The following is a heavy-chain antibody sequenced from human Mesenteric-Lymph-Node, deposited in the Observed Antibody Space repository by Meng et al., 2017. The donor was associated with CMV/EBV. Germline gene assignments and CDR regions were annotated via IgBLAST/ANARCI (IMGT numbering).Heavy chain of an antibody. CDR3: ARGSDIPVNNY. D-gene: IGHD2-15*01. Sequence: QVQLQQWGAGRLKPSETLSLPCAVYGGSFSGYYWSWIRQPPGKGLEWIGEINHSGVPNYNPSLKSRVTISLDRSKNQFSLKLSSVTAEDTAVYYCARGSDIPVNNYWGQGTLVTVSS. CDR1: GGSFSGYY. V-gene: IGHV4-34*01. CDR2: INHSGVP. J-gene: IGHJ4*02.